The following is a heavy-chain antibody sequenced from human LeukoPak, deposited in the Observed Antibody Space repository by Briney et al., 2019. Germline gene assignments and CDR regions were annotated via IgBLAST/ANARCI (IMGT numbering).Heavy chain of an antibody. CDR3: AGGYGFDY. J-gene: IGHJ4*02. Sequence: GGSLRLSCAASGFPSTTYWMHWVRQAPGKGLVWVSGINSDGIRTNYADSVKGRFTISRDNAKNTLYLQMNSLRAEDSAVYYCAGGYGFDYWGQGTLVTVSS. CDR1: GFPSTTYW. D-gene: IGHD1-1*01. CDR2: INSDGIRT. V-gene: IGHV3-74*01.